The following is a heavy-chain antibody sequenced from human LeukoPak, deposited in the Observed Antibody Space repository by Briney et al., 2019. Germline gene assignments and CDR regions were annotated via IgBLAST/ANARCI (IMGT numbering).Heavy chain of an antibody. CDR1: GGSFSGYY. D-gene: IGHD6-6*01. CDR3: ARVTNSSSPGY. CDR2: INHSGST. Sequence: PSETLSLTCAVYGGSFSGYYWSWIRQPPGKGLEWIGEINHSGSTNYNPSLKSRVTISVDTSKNQFSLKLSSVTAADTAVYYCARVTNSSSPGYWGQGTLVTVSS. J-gene: IGHJ4*02. V-gene: IGHV4-34*01.